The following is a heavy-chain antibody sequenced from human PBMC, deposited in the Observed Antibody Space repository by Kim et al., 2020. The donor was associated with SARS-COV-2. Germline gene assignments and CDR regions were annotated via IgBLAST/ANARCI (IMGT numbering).Heavy chain of an antibody. J-gene: IGHJ3*02. CDR2: IYYSGST. CDR1: GGSISSYY. CDR3: ARHIWYSRSWADAFDI. D-gene: IGHD6-13*01. Sequence: SETLSLTCTVSGGSISSYYWSGIRQPPGKGLEWIGYIYYSGSTNYNPSLKSRVTISVDTSKNQFSLKLSSVTAADTAVYYCARHIWYSRSWADAFDIWGQWTKGAVS. V-gene: IGHV4-59*08.